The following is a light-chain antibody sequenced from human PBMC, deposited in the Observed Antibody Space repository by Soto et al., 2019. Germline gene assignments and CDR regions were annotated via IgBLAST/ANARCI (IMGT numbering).Light chain of an antibody. Sequence: TVLTQSPNTLSLTVGERDSVSCRPSQSVSYSYLAWYQQKPGQAPRLLIYGASSRATGIPDRFSGGGSGTDFTLTISRLEPEDFAVYYCQQYGSSPLTFGPGTKVDIK. CDR1: QSVSYSY. CDR3: QQYGSSPLT. V-gene: IGKV3-20*01. CDR2: GAS. J-gene: IGKJ3*01.